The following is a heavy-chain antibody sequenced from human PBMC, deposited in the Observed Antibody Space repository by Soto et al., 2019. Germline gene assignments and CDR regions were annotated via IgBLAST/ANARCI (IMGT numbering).Heavy chain of an antibody. V-gene: IGHV1-69*13. Sequence: SVKVSCKASGDTFSTSTITWMRQAPGQGLEWMGEIIPRSATSNYAQKFQGRVTITADESTNTAYMELSSLSSEDPAVSYCAREGLVLVRTTVNRENYHYSMVRWG. CDR1: GDTFSTST. CDR2: IIPRSATS. CDR3: AREGLVLVRTTVNRENYHYSMVR. D-gene: IGHD2-2*01. J-gene: IGHJ6*03.